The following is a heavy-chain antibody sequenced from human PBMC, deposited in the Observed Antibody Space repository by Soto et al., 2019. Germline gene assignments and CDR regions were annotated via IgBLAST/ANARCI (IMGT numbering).Heavy chain of an antibody. D-gene: IGHD3-3*01. CDR2: IYYSGST. CDR3: ARGKSGYDFWSGYFY. J-gene: IGHJ4*02. V-gene: IGHV4-59*01. Sequence: PSETLSLTCTVSGGSISSYYWSWIRQPPGKGLEWIGYIYYSGSTNYNPSLKSRVTISVDTSKNQFSLKLSSVTAADTAVYYCARGKSGYDFWSGYFYWGQGTLVTVSS. CDR1: GGSISSYY.